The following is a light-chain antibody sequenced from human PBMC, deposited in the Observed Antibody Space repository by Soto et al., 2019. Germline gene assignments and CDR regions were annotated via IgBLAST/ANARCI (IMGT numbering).Light chain of an antibody. CDR2: GAS. V-gene: IGKV3-20*01. Sequence: EIVLTQSPGTLSLSPGETATLSCRASQSVSSSYLAWYQQKPGQAPSLLIYGASRRATGIPDRFSGSGSGTDFTLTISRLEPEDFAVYYCQQYDSSPITFGQGTRLEI. CDR3: QQYDSSPIT. CDR1: QSVSSSY. J-gene: IGKJ5*01.